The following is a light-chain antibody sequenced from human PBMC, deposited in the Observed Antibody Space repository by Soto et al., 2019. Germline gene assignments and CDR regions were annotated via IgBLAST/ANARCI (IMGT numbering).Light chain of an antibody. CDR2: EVT. Sequence: LTQPPSASGSPGQSVTISCTGTSSDVGGYNYVSWYQQHPGKAPKLMIFEVTRRPSGVPDRFSGSKSGNTASLTVSGLQAEDEADYYCSSYAGSNNFVFGSGTTVTVL. CDR3: SSYAGSNNFV. CDR1: SSDVGGYNY. J-gene: IGLJ1*01. V-gene: IGLV2-8*01.